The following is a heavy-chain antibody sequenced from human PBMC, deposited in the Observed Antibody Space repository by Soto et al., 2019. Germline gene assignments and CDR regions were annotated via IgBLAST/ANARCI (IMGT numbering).Heavy chain of an antibody. D-gene: IGHD5-18*01. J-gene: IGHJ4*02. Sequence: QVQLVESGGGLVKPGGSLRLSCAASGFTFSDYYMSWIRQAPGKGLEWVSYISSSSSYTNYADSVKGRFTISRDNAKNSLYLQMNSLRAEDTAVYYCARVRRLLDFDYWGQGTLVTVSS. V-gene: IGHV3-11*06. CDR1: GFTFSDYY. CDR2: ISSSSSYT. CDR3: ARVRRLLDFDY.